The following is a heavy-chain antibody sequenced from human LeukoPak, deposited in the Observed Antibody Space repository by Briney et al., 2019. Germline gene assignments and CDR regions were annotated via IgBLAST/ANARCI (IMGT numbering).Heavy chain of an antibody. CDR2: ISGSGGST. D-gene: IGHD4-17*01. J-gene: IGHJ6*02. V-gene: IGHV3-23*01. CDR1: GFTFSSYA. Sequence: GRSLRLSCAASGFTFSSYAMSWVRQAPGKGLEWVSAISGSGGSTYYADSVKGRFTISRDNSKNTLYLQMNSLRAEDTAVYYCAKDPAVTRAGYYYGMDVWGQGTTVTVSS. CDR3: AKDPAVTRAGYYYGMDV.